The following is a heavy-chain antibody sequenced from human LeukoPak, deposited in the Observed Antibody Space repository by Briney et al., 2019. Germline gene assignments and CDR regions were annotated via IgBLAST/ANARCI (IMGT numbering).Heavy chain of an antibody. CDR1: GGSFSGYY. V-gene: IGHV4-34*01. Sequence: SETLSLTCAVYGGSFSGYYWSWIRQPPGKGLEWIGEINHSGSTNYNPSLKSRVTISVDTSKNQFSLKLSSVTAADTAVYYCASDCSSTSCYGIHYYYGMDVWGQGTTVTVSS. D-gene: IGHD2-2*01. CDR2: INHSGST. CDR3: ASDCSSTSCYGIHYYYGMDV. J-gene: IGHJ6*02.